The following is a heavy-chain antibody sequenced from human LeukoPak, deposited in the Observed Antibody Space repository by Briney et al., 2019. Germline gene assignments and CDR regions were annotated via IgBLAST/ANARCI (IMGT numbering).Heavy chain of an antibody. CDR1: GGSISSSSYY. V-gene: IGHV4-39*01. Sequence: SETLSLTCTVSGGSISSSSYYWGWLRQPPGKGLEWIGSIYYSGSTYYNPSLKSRVTISVDTSKNQFSLKLSSVTAADTAVYYCARANPSHWFDPWGQGTLVTVSS. CDR2: IYYSGST. J-gene: IGHJ5*02. D-gene: IGHD4/OR15-4a*01. CDR3: ARANPSHWFDP.